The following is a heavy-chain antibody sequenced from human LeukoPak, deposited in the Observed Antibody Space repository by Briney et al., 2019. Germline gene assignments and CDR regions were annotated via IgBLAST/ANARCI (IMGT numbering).Heavy chain of an antibody. Sequence: PGGSLRLSCAASGFTFSNAWMNRVRQAPGKGLEWVGRIKSKTDGGTTDYAAPVKGRFTISRDDSKNTLYLQMNSLKTEDTAVYYCTTDLDIVVVPAAPNVDYWGQGTLVTVSS. V-gene: IGHV3-15*07. CDR3: TTDLDIVVVPAAPNVDY. CDR2: IKSKTDGGTT. J-gene: IGHJ4*02. CDR1: GFTFSNAW. D-gene: IGHD2-2*03.